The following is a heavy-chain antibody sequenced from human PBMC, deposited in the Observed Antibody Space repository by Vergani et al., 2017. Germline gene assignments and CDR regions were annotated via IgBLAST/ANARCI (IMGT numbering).Heavy chain of an antibody. CDR3: TRGDYGILTGYGD. J-gene: IGHJ4*02. V-gene: IGHV1-46*03. Sequence: QVQVVQSGAEVKKSGASVKVSCKTSEYTFSNYYMHWVRQAPGQGLEWMGIINPSGGHTNYAQKFQGRVTMTRDTSTSTVYMELSSLRSEDTAIYYCTRGDYGILTGYGDWVQGTLVTVSA. CDR2: INPSGGHT. D-gene: IGHD3-9*01. CDR1: EYTFSNYY.